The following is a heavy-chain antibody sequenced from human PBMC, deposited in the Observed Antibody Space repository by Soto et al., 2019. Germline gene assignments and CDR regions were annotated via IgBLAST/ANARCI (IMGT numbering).Heavy chain of an antibody. D-gene: IGHD2-2*01. Sequence: GGSLRLSCAASGFTFSSYAMSWVRQAPGKGLEWVSAISGSGGSTYYADSVKGRFTISRDNSKNTLYLQMNSLRAEDTAVYYCAKDVVVVPAAKWSSVLNWFDPWGQGTLVTVSS. J-gene: IGHJ5*02. V-gene: IGHV3-23*01. CDR2: ISGSGGST. CDR3: AKDVVVVPAAKWSSVLNWFDP. CDR1: GFTFSSYA.